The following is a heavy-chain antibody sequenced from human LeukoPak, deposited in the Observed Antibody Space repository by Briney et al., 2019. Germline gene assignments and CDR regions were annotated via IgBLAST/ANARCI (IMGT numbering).Heavy chain of an antibody. CDR3: ARTDCGGDCYWNDY. D-gene: IGHD2-21*02. J-gene: IGHJ4*02. Sequence: PSQTLSLTCTVSGGAVSSTTYYWSWIRQPPGKGLEWIGYIYYSGSTNYNPSLKSRVTISVDTSKNQFSLKLSSVTAADTAVYYCARTDCGGDCYWNDYWGQGTLVTVSS. CDR1: GGAVSSTTYY. CDR2: IYYSGST. V-gene: IGHV4-61*01.